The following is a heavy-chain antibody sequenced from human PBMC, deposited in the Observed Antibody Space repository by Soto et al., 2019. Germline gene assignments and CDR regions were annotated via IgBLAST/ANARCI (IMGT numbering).Heavy chain of an antibody. J-gene: IGHJ6*02. CDR1: GGSISSSDSY. CDR3: ARQSEYYYASGRAAPLYGMDV. CDR2: IYYSGST. V-gene: IGHV4-39*01. Sequence: QLQLQESGPGLVKPSETLSLICTVSGGSISSSDSYWGWIRQPPGKGLEWIGNIYYSGSTYNNPSLKSRVTISVDTSKNQFSLKLSSVTAADTAVYYCARQSEYYYASGRAAPLYGMDVWGQGTTVTVSS. D-gene: IGHD3-10*01.